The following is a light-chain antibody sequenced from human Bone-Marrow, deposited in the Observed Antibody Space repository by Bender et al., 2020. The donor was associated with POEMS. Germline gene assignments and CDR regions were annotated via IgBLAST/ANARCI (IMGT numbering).Light chain of an antibody. Sequence: YVLTQPPSVSVAPGQTADITYGGNNLRTKGVHWYQQKPGQAPVLIVFDDSNRPSGVPDRFSGSNSGSTATLTINTVEAGDEADYYCQVWTGTDDHWVFGAGTTLTVL. CDR2: DDS. CDR3: QVWTGTDDHWV. J-gene: IGLJ3*02. CDR1: NLRTKG. V-gene: IGLV3-21*02.